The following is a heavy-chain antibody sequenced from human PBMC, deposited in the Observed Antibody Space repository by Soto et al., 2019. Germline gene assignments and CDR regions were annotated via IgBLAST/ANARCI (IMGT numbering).Heavy chain of an antibody. J-gene: IGHJ6*02. CDR1: GGSISSISSY. CDR2: VYYSGST. V-gene: IGHV4-39*01. Sequence: QLQLQESGPGLVKLSETLSLTCTVSGGSISSISSYWGWIRQPPGKGLEWIGNVYYSGSTYSNPSLKSRLTISADTSKNQFSLKLSSVTAADTAVYFCARQSEYYYASGRAAPLYGMDVWGQGTTVTVSS. D-gene: IGHD3-10*01. CDR3: ARQSEYYYASGRAAPLYGMDV.